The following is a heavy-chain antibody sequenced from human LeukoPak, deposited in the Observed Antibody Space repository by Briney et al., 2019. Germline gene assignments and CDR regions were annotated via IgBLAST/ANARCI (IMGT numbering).Heavy chain of an antibody. CDR3: ARAGIAVAGDFDY. D-gene: IGHD6-19*01. Sequence: ASVKVSCKASGYTFSSYGISWVRQAPGQGLEWMGWISAYNGNTNFAQEFQGRVTMTTDTSTSTASMELRSLRSDDTAVYYCARAGIAVAGDFDYWGQGTLVTVSS. CDR1: GYTFSSYG. V-gene: IGHV1-18*01. J-gene: IGHJ4*02. CDR2: ISAYNGNT.